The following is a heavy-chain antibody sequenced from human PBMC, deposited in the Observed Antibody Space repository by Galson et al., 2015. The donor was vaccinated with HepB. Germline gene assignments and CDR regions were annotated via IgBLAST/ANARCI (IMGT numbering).Heavy chain of an antibody. CDR3: ARRAFGNYGYDY. V-gene: IGHV1-3*01. CDR1: GHTFTSYT. Sequence: SVKVSCKASGHTFTSYTTHWVRQAPGQRLEWMGWINAGNGDTRYSQKFQGRFTITMDTSASTAYMELSSLRSEDTAIYFCARRAFGNYGYDYWGQGTLVTVSS. J-gene: IGHJ4*02. D-gene: IGHD5-18*01. CDR2: INAGNGDT.